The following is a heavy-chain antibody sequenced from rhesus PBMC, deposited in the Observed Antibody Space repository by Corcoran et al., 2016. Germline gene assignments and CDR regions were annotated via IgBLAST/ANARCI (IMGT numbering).Heavy chain of an antibody. D-gene: IGHD3-34*01. J-gene: IGHJ4*01. V-gene: IGHV3-184*01. CDR1: GFTFSDHY. CDR3: TRWGDY. CDR2: IRSKAYGGTA. Sequence: EVQLVESGGGLVQPGGSMRLSCAASGFTFSDHYMDWVRAAPGKGLGWVGFIRSKAYGGTAEYAASVKGRFTISRDDSKSIAYLQMNSLKTEDTAVYYCTRWGDYWGQGVLVTVSS.